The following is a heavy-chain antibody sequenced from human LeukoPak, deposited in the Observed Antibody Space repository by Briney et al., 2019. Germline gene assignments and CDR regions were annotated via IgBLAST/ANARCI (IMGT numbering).Heavy chain of an antibody. Sequence: ASVKVSCKASGYTFTGYYMHWVRQAPGQGLEWMGIINPSGGSTSYAQKFQGRVTMTRDTSTSTVYMELSSLRSEDTAVYYCARAQEYYYDSSGPKRFDYWGQGTLVTVYS. CDR2: INPSGGST. CDR3: ARAQEYYYDSSGPKRFDY. V-gene: IGHV1-46*01. CDR1: GYTFTGYY. D-gene: IGHD3-22*01. J-gene: IGHJ4*02.